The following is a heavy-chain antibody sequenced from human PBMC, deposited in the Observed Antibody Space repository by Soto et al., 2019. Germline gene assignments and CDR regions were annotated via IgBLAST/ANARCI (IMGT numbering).Heavy chain of an antibody. Sequence: QVQLQESGPGLVKPSQTLSLTCTVSGGAIRSSNYYWSWIRQHPGRGLEWIGYIHYSGSTYYNPSLTSRVTMSVDTSKNQFSLKLSSVTAADTAVYYCARGGRSDIVVVVAHFDYWGQGTLVTVSS. CDR3: ARGGRSDIVVVVAHFDY. D-gene: IGHD2-15*01. V-gene: IGHV4-31*03. CDR2: IHYSGST. J-gene: IGHJ4*02. CDR1: GGAIRSSNYY.